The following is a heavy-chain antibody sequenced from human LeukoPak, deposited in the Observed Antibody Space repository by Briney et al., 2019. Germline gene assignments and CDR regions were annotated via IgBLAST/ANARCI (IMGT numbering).Heavy chain of an antibody. CDR3: TTAVSYDFWSGSTYYFDY. CDR1: GFTFSNAW. CDR2: IKSKTDGGTT. V-gene: IGHV3-15*01. Sequence: GSLRLSCAASGFTFSNAWMSWVRQAPGKVLEWVGRIKSKTDGGTTDYAAPVKGRFTISRDDSKNTLYLQMNSLKTEDTAVYYCTTAVSYDFWSGSTYYFDYWGQGTLVTVSS. J-gene: IGHJ4*02. D-gene: IGHD3-3*01.